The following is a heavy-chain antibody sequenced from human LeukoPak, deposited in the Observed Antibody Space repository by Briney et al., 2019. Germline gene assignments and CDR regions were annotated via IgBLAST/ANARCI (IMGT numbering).Heavy chain of an antibody. Sequence: PGGSLRLSCAASGFTFSRYELSWVRQAPGRGLEWISYISGSGSTIYYADSVKGRFTISRDNAKNSLYLQMNTLRAEDTAVYYCARDEGSSWFFDNWGQGALVTVSS. CDR3: ARDEGSSWFFDN. J-gene: IGHJ4*02. V-gene: IGHV3-48*03. CDR1: GFTFSRYE. CDR2: ISGSGSTI. D-gene: IGHD6-13*01.